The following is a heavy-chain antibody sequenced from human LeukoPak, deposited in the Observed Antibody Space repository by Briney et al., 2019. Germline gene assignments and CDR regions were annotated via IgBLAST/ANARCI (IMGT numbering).Heavy chain of an antibody. Sequence: GGSLRLSCTASGFTFGDYTMDWFRQAPGKGLEWVGFIRSKVYGGTTEYAASVKGRFTISRDESKSIAYLQMNSLKTEDTAVYYCTREWELPGTYFDYWGQGTLVTVSS. CDR3: TREWELPGTYFDY. V-gene: IGHV3-49*03. CDR2: IRSKVYGGTT. D-gene: IGHD1-26*01. J-gene: IGHJ4*02. CDR1: GFTFGDYT.